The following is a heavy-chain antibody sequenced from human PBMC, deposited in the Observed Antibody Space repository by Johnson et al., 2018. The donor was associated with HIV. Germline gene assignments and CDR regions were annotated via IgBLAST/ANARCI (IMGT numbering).Heavy chain of an antibody. CDR1: GFTFSNYA. J-gene: IGHJ3*02. D-gene: IGHD3-16*01. V-gene: IGHV3-23*04. CDR3: AREAVTLRGWGHVFDI. CDR2: ISVSGDST. Sequence: VQLVESGGGLVQSGGSLRLSCAASGFTFSNYAMTWVRQSPGKGLEWVSTISVSGDSTYYADSVKGRFTISRDNSKNTLYLQMNSLRAEDTAVYYCAREAVTLRGWGHVFDIWGQGTMVTVSS.